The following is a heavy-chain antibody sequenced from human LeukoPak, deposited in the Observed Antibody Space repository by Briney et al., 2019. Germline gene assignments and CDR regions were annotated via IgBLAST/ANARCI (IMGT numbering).Heavy chain of an antibody. J-gene: IGHJ3*02. CDR2: IKQDGSEK. CDR1: GFTFSSYW. Sequence: GGSLRLSCAASGFTFSSYWMSWVRQAPGKGLEWVANIKQDGSEKYYVDSVKGRFTISRDNAKNSLYLQMNSLRAEDTAVYYCARGRGIVGVYDAFDIWGQGTMVTVSS. CDR3: ARGRGIVGVYDAFDI. V-gene: IGHV3-7*01. D-gene: IGHD2-15*01.